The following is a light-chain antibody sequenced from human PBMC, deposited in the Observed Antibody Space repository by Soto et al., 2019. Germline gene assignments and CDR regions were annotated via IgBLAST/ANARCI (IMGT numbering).Light chain of an antibody. CDR1: HSVSSNS. J-gene: IGKJ4*01. Sequence: EIVLTQSPGTLSLSPGERATLSCRASHSVSSNSLAWYQQKPGQAPRLLINGASNRATGIPDRFSGSGSGTDFTLTISRLEPEDFAVYYCQQYGSSPPLTFAGGTRVEIK. CDR2: GAS. V-gene: IGKV3-20*01. CDR3: QQYGSSPPLT.